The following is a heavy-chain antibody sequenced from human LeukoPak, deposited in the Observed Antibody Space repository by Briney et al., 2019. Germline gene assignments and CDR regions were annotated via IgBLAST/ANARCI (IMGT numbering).Heavy chain of an antibody. CDR3: ARDHRYAFDN. V-gene: IGHV3-48*01. J-gene: IGHJ4*01. Sequence: GGVLRLSCAASGFNFIDYSMNWVRQAPGKGLEWISYIGISSGNTKYADSVKGRFTISRDKARNSLYLQVNSLRVEDTAVYYCARDHRYAFDNWGHGTLVTVSS. CDR2: IGISSGNT. CDR1: GFNFIDYS. D-gene: IGHD5-12*01.